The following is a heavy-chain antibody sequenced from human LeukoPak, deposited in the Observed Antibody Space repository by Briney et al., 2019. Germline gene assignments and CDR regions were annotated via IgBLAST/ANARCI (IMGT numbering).Heavy chain of an antibody. J-gene: IGHJ4*02. Sequence: PSETLSLTCTVSGGSISSSSYYWGWIRQPPGKGLEWIGSIYYSGSTYYNPSLKSRVTISVDTSKNQFSLKLGSVTAADTAVYYCARLASGDYWGQGTLVTVSS. V-gene: IGHV4-39*01. CDR2: IYYSGST. CDR1: GGSISSSSYY. CDR3: ARLASGDY.